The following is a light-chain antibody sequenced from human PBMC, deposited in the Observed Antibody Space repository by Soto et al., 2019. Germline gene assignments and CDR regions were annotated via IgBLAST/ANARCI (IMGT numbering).Light chain of an antibody. CDR1: SGHSNYI. CDR2: LERSGSY. Sequence: QPVLTQSSSASASLGSSVKLTCTLSSGHSNYIIAWHQRQPGKAPRYLMMLERSGSYNKGSGVPDRFSGSSSGADRYLTISNLQFEDEADYYCETWDSNTRVFGGGTKVTVL. J-gene: IGLJ3*02. V-gene: IGLV4-60*02. CDR3: ETWDSNTRV.